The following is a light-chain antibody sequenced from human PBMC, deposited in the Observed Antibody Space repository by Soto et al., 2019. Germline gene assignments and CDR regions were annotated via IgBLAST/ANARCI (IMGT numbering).Light chain of an antibody. J-gene: IGKJ3*01. V-gene: IGKV3-11*01. CDR1: QTVRSN. Sequence: EFVMTQSPVTLSVSPGDRVTLSCRASQTVRSNLVWYQQKPGQAPRVLIHGASTRATGIPDRFSGSGSGTDFTLTISSLEPEDFAVYYCQQRSNWPSTFGPGTKVDI. CDR2: GAS. CDR3: QQRSNWPST.